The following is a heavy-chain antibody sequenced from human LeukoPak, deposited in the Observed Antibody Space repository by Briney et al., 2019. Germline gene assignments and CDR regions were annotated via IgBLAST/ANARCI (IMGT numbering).Heavy chain of an antibody. CDR3: AREFSRVPTAAYYLEY. D-gene: IGHD2-2*01. J-gene: IGHJ4*02. Sequence: ASLKVSCKASGYPFTKYYIHWVRRAPGRGLEWIAIINPYDGSATYAQKFQGRLTMTSDTSTSTVYMELCGLRTEVTAVYYCAREFSRVPTAAYYLEYWGQGTLVTVSS. CDR1: GYPFTKYY. CDR2: INPYDGSA. V-gene: IGHV1-46*01.